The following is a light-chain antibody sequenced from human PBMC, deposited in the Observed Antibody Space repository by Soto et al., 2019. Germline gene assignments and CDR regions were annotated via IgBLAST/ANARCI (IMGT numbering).Light chain of an antibody. CDR1: QDIAGY. CDR2: GAS. J-gene: IGKJ5*01. CDR3: QQQGQWPIT. V-gene: IGKV1-12*01. Sequence: DIQVTQSPSSGSSSLGDRVTITWRASQDIAGYLAWYQHKPGRTPELLIHGASRLQSGVPARFSGSGSGTEFTLTISSLKNDDFATYYGQQQGQWPITFCQGTRLEIK.